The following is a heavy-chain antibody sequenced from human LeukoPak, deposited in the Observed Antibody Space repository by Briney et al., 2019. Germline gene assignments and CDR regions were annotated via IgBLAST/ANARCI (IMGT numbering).Heavy chain of an antibody. CDR1: GFTFSSYS. CDR3: ARVALEWLFRYYFDY. D-gene: IGHD3-3*01. CDR2: ISSSSSYI. J-gene: IGHJ4*02. V-gene: IGHV3-21*01. Sequence: GGSVRLSCAASGFTFSSYSMNWVRQAPGKGLEWVSSISSSSSYIYYADSVKGRFTISRDNAKNSLYLQMNSLRAEDTAVYYCARVALEWLFRYYFDYWGQGTLVTVSS.